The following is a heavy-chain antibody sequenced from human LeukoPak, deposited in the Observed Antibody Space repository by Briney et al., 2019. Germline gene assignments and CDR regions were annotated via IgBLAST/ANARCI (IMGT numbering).Heavy chain of an antibody. Sequence: GGSLRLSCAASGFTFSDYYMSWIRQAPGKGLECLANIKQDGSETYYADSVKGRFTISRDNAKNSLYLQMNSLRAEDAAVYYCARETPRRGETRDGYRWGQGTLVTVSS. CDR2: IKQDGSET. CDR1: GFTFSDYY. D-gene: IGHD5-24*01. J-gene: IGHJ4*02. V-gene: IGHV3-7*01. CDR3: ARETPRRGETRDGYR.